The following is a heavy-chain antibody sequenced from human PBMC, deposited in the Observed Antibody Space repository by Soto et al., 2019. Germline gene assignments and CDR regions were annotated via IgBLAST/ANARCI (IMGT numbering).Heavy chain of an antibody. D-gene: IGHD2-21*02. V-gene: IGHV3-23*01. CDR1: GFTFSVYA. CDR2: VTANGGST. Sequence: GGSLRLSCAATGFTFSVYAMTWVRQAPGKGLEWVSAVTANGGSTYSADSVKGRFTISRDNSKNTLFLQMNSLRAEDTAVYYCASLGVGDWANYYYYYGMDVWGQGTTVTVS. CDR3: ASLGVGDWANYYYYYGMDV. J-gene: IGHJ6*02.